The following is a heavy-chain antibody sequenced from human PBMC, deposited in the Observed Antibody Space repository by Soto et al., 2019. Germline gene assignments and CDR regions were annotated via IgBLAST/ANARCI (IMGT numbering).Heavy chain of an antibody. CDR3: ARGPDDSDVPRWDH. V-gene: IGHV1-46*02. D-gene: IGHD4-17*01. Sequence: QVQLVQSGPEVRKPGASVRLSCATSGYNFNQYYIHWVRQAPGQGLEWMGIINLRGGTTEYAHKLRGRVPVTGDTSTRTADMELSSLRSEDTAVYFCARGPDDSDVPRWDHWGQGTLITVSS. CDR1: GYNFNQYY. J-gene: IGHJ4*02. CDR2: INLRGGTT.